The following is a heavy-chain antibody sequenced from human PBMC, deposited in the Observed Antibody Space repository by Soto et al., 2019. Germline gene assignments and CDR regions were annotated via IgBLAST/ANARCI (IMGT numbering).Heavy chain of an antibody. CDR1: ECTSRSHG. Sequence: VGPMRDSSAAAECTSRSHGRSWIRKAKKKGLEWVSAISGSGGSTYYADSVKGRFTISRDNSKTTLYLQMNSLRADVTAVYYCAKVPLVYYYMDAWGKGTTVTAP. D-gene: IGHD6-6*01. V-gene: IGHV3-23*01. J-gene: IGHJ6*03. CDR2: ISGSGGST. CDR3: AKVPLVYYYMDA.